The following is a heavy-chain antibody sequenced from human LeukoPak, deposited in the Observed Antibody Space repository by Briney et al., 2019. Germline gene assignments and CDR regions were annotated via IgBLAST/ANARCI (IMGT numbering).Heavy chain of an antibody. D-gene: IGHD3-22*01. J-gene: IGHJ4*02. V-gene: IGHV3-23*01. Sequence: GGSLRLSCAASGFTFSSYAMSWVRQAPGKGLEWVSAISGSGGSTYYADSVKGRFTISRDNSKDTLYLQMNSLRAEDTAVYYCAKAVSTYYYDSSGHYYFDYWGQGTLVTVSS. CDR1: GFTFSSYA. CDR2: ISGSGGST. CDR3: AKAVSTYYYDSSGHYYFDY.